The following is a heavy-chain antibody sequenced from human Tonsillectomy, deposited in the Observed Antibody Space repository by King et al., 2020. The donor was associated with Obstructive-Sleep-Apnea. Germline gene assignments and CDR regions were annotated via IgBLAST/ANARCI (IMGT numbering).Heavy chain of an antibody. V-gene: IGHV3-30*04. CDR1: GFTFSSYA. J-gene: IGHJ4*02. CDR2: ISDDGSNK. CDR3: ANYYDSSGYHAFDY. D-gene: IGHD3-22*01. Sequence: VQLVESGGGVVQPGRSLRLSCAASGFTFSSYAMHWVRQVPGKGLEWVAVISDDGSNKYYADSVKGRFTISRDNSKNTLYLQMNSLRAEDTAVYYCANYYDSSGYHAFDYWGQGTLVTVSS.